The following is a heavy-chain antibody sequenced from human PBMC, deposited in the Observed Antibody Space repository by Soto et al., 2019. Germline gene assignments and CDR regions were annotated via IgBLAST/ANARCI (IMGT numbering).Heavy chain of an antibody. CDR1: GFTFSSYA. J-gene: IGHJ4*02. CDR3: AKHGGRYSSTSPEKF. Sequence: PGVSLRPSYGASGFTFSSYAMSWVRQAPGKGLEWVSAISGSGSSTYYADSVKGRFTISRDNSKNTLYLQMNSLRAEDTAVYYCAKHGGRYSSTSPEKFGGQGT. D-gene: IGHD5-12*01. V-gene: IGHV3-23*01. CDR2: ISGSGSST.